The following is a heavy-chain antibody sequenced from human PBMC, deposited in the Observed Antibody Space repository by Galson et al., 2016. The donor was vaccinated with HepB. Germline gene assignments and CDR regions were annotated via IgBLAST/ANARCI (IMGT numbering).Heavy chain of an antibody. Sequence: SLRLSCAASGFTFSDRYMDWVRQAPGKGLEWVARIRNKANSYTTEYAASVKGRFTISRDDSKNSLYLQMNSLKTEDTALYYCARDRGRYSACDIWGQGTMVTVSS. CDR3: ARDRGRYSACDI. CDR2: IRNKANSYTT. D-gene: IGHD1-26*01. J-gene: IGHJ3*02. CDR1: GFTFSDRY. V-gene: IGHV3-72*01.